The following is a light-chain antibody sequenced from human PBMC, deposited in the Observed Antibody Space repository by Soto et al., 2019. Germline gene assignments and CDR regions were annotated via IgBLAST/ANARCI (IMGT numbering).Light chain of an antibody. CDR3: SSHTTYSTRV. Sequence: QSALTQPASVSGSPGQSIAISCTGTSSDIGSYNYVSWYQQHPGKAPKLMIHEVSNRPSGVSDRFSGSKSGNTASLTISGLQADDEADYYCSSHTTYSTRVFGTGTKVTVL. CDR2: EVS. V-gene: IGLV2-14*01. CDR1: SSDIGSYNY. J-gene: IGLJ1*01.